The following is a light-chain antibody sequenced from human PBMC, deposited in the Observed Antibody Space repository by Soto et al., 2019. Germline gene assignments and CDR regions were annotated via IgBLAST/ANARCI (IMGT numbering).Light chain of an antibody. CDR2: SSI. CDR1: SSNIGSNT. J-gene: IGLJ2*01. V-gene: IGLV1-44*01. CDR3: AAWDDSLNGVV. Sequence: QSVLTQPPSASGTPGQRFTISCSGSSSNIGSNTVNWYQKFPGTAPKLLIYSSILRPSGVPDRFSGSKSGTSASLAISGLQSEDEADYYCAAWDDSLNGVVFGGGTKLTV.